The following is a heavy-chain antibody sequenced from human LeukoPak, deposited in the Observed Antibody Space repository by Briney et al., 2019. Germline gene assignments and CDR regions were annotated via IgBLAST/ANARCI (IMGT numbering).Heavy chain of an antibody. CDR2: ISSSSSYR. CDR3: MSYAGRSDDY. J-gene: IGHJ4*02. D-gene: IGHD3-16*01. V-gene: IGHV3-21*01. CDR1: GFTFSRYS. Sequence: GGALRLSCAASGFTFSRYSMNWVRQAPGKGLEWVSSISSSSSYRYYADSVKGRFTISRDNAKNSLHLQMNSLRAEDTAVYYCMSYAGRSDDYWGQGTLVTVSS.